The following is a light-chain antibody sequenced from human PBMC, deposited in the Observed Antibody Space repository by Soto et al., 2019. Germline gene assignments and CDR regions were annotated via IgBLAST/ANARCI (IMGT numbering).Light chain of an antibody. CDR3: ASYAGRSVV. CDR1: SSDIGGYNY. CDR2: EVS. V-gene: IGLV2-8*01. J-gene: IGLJ2*01. Sequence: QSALTQPPSASGSPGQSVTISCTGTSSDIGGYNYISWYQHQPGKAPKLMIYEVSKRPSGVPDRFSASKSGNTASLTVSGPQAEDEADYYCASYAGRSVVFGGGTKLTVL.